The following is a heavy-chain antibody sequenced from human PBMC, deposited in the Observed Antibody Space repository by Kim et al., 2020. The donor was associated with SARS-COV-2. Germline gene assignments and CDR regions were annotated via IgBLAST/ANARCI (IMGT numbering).Heavy chain of an antibody. D-gene: IGHD5-18*01. Sequence: GGSLRLSCAASGFTFSGYAMNWVRQAPGRGLEWISAISGGAENTYYADSVKGRFTVSRDNSKNTLYLQLNSLRAEDTAVYYCAKKGLPSANLPPLFDCWGQGTRVTVSS. CDR2: ISGGAENT. V-gene: IGHV3-23*01. CDR1: GFTFSGYA. CDR3: AKKGLPSANLPPLFDC. J-gene: IGHJ4*02.